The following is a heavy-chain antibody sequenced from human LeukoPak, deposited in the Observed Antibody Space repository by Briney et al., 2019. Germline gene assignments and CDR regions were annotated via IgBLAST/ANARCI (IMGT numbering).Heavy chain of an antibody. J-gene: IGHJ5*02. CDR2: IKEDGSQK. CDR1: TFKFSNYW. Sequence: GGSLRLSCTASTFKFSNYWMAWVRQVPGKGLEWVANIKEDGSQKNYLDSVKGRFTISRDNGDNVLYLQMTSLRVEDTALYYCATWGHDKGFGPWGQGTLVTVSS. D-gene: IGHD3-9*01. V-gene: IGHV3-7*03. CDR3: ATWGHDKGFGP.